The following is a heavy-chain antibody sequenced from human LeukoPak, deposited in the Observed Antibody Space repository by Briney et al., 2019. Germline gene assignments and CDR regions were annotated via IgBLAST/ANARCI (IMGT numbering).Heavy chain of an antibody. CDR2: ISSSSSTI. CDR3: ARVDDDAFDI. V-gene: IGHV3-48*01. J-gene: IGHJ3*02. CDR1: GFTFSSYS. Sequence: GGSLRLSCAASGFTFSSYSMNWVRQAPGKGLEWVSYISSSSSTIYYADSVKGRFTISRDNSKNTLYLQMNSLRAEDTAVYYCARVDDDAFDIWGQGTMVTVSS.